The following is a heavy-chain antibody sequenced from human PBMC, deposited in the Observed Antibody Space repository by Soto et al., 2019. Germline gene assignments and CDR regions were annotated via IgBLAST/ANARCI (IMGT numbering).Heavy chain of an antibody. Sequence: SQTLSLTCAISGDSVSSNSAAWNWIRQSPSRGLEWLGRTYYRSKWYNDYAVSVKSRITINPDTSKNQFSLQLNSVTPEDTAVYYCARGRGISSSWYGSRYYYYMDVWGKGTTVTVSS. V-gene: IGHV6-1*01. CDR1: GDSVSSNSAA. D-gene: IGHD6-13*01. CDR3: ARGRGISSSWYGSRYYYYMDV. CDR2: TYYRSKWYN. J-gene: IGHJ6*03.